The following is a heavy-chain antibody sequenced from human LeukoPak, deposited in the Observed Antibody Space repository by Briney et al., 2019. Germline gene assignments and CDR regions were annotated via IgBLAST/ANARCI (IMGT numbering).Heavy chain of an antibody. CDR1: GFTFSSYW. Sequence: GGSLRLSCAASGFTFSSYWMSWVRQAPGKGLEWVANIKQDGSEKYYVDSVKGRFTISRDNAKNSLYLQMNSLRAEDTAVYYCARDRRGYSYGIYFDYWGQGTLVTVSS. J-gene: IGHJ4*02. CDR3: ARDRRGYSYGIYFDY. D-gene: IGHD5-18*01. CDR2: IKQDGSEK. V-gene: IGHV3-7*01.